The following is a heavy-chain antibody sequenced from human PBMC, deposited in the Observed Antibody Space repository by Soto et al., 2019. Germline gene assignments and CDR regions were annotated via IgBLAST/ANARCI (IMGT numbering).Heavy chain of an antibody. D-gene: IGHD3-10*01. CDR1: GGSISSSSYY. CDR2: IYYSGST. V-gene: IGHV4-39*01. CDR3: ARIKLTKKYYYGPGSYAGFAP. Sequence: PSETLSLTCTVSGGSISSSSYYWGWIRQPPGKGLEWIGSIYYSGSTYYNPSLKSRVTISVDTSKNQFSLKLSSVTAADTAVYYCARIKLTKKYYYGPGSYAGFAPWGQGTLVTVSS. J-gene: IGHJ5*02.